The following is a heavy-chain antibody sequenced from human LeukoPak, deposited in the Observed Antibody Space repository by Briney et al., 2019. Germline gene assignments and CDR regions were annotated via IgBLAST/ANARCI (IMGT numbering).Heavy chain of an antibody. Sequence: SETLSLICTVSGGSISSYYWSWIRQPPGKGLVWIGYIYYSGSTNYNPSLKSRVTISVDTSKNQFSLKLSSVTAAYAAVYYCASQGGYSYGLFDYWGQGTLVTVSS. D-gene: IGHD5-18*01. J-gene: IGHJ4*02. CDR3: ASQGGYSYGLFDY. V-gene: IGHV4-59*08. CDR1: GGSISSYY. CDR2: IYYSGST.